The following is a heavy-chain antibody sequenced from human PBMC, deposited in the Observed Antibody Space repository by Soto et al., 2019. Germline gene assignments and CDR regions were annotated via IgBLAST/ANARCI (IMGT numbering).Heavy chain of an antibody. CDR3: AGDPADSSGWYNWFDP. D-gene: IGHD6-19*01. V-gene: IGHV1-69*04. Sequence: SVKVSCKASGGTFSSYTISWVRQAPGQGLEWMGRIIPILGIANYAQKFQGRVTITADKSTSTAYMELSSLRSEDTAVYYCAGDPADSSGWYNWFDPWGQGTLVTVSS. J-gene: IGHJ5*02. CDR2: IIPILGIA. CDR1: GGTFSSYT.